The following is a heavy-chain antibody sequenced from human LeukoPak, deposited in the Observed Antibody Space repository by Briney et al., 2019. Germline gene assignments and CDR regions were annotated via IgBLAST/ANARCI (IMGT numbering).Heavy chain of an antibody. CDR2: VNPNSGNT. V-gene: IGHV1-8*01. CDR1: GYTFSTYD. Sequence: ASVKVSCKASGYTFSTYDVTWVRQAPGQGLEWMGWVNPNSGNTGYAQKFRGRVTMTSDSSISSAYMELSSPTSEDTAVYYCARGVRNQLLSEYWGQGTLITVSS. D-gene: IGHD2-2*01. J-gene: IGHJ4*02. CDR3: ARGVRNQLLSEY.